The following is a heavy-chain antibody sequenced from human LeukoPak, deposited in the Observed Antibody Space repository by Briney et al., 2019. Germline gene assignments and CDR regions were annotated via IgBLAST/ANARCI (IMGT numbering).Heavy chain of an antibody. CDR1: GGSFSNYY. D-gene: IGHD2-15*01. J-gene: IGHJ4*02. Sequence: SETLSLTCTASGGSFSNYYWSWVRQPPGKGLEWIGYIYYSGSTNYNPSLKSRVTISVDTSKNQFSLKLSSVTAADTAVYYCARVSRCSGGSCYYFDYWGQGTLVTVSS. CDR2: IYYSGST. V-gene: IGHV4-59*01. CDR3: ARVSRCSGGSCYYFDY.